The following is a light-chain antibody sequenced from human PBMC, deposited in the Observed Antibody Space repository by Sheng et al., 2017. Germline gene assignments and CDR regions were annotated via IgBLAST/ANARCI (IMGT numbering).Light chain of an antibody. Sequence: DIVMTQSPDSLSVSLGERATINCKSSQSVLSTSNNENFLAWYQHKVGQPPKLLLYWASTRESGVPDRFSGSGSGTDFTLTISSLQAEDVAVYYCQQYYSTPQTFGQGTKVEIK. V-gene: IGKV4-1*01. CDR1: QSVLSTSNNENF. J-gene: IGKJ1*01. CDR3: QQYYSTPQT. CDR2: WAS.